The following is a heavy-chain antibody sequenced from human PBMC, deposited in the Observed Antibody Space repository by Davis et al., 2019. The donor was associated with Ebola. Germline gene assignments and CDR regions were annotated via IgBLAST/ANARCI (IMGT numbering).Heavy chain of an antibody. Sequence: PGGSLRLSCAASGFTFSSYSMNWVRQAPGKGLEWVSSISSSSSYIYYADSVKGRFTISRDNAKNSLYLQMNSLRAEDTAVYYCARDDSNYDYYYYYGMDVWGQGTTVTVSS. CDR3: ARDDSNYDYYYYYGMDV. CDR1: GFTFSSYS. J-gene: IGHJ6*02. D-gene: IGHD4-11*01. V-gene: IGHV3-21*01. CDR2: ISSSSSYI.